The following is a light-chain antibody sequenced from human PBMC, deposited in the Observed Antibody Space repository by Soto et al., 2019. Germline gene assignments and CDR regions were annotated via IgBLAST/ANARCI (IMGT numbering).Light chain of an antibody. Sequence: QSVLTQPPSASGTPGQRVTISCSGSSSNIGSNYVYWYQQLPGTAPELLIYRNSQRPSGVPDRFSGSRSGTSASLAIRGLRSEDEADYYCAAWDDSLGGHVVFGGGTKLTVL. CDR1: SSNIGSNY. V-gene: IGLV1-47*01. CDR3: AAWDDSLGGHVV. J-gene: IGLJ2*01. CDR2: RNS.